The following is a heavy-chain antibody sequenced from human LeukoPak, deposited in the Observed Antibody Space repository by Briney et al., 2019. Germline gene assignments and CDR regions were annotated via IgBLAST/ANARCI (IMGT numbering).Heavy chain of an antibody. J-gene: IGHJ4*02. CDR1: GYTFTDYY. V-gene: IGHV1-2*02. CDR3: ARNRWMDY. D-gene: IGHD1-1*01. CDR2: INPNSGT. Sequence: APVKVSCKASGYTFTDYYMHWVRQALGQGLEWMGWINPNSGTNYAQKFQGRVTMTRDTSISTAYMELTRLTSDDTAVYYCARNRWMDYWGQGTLVTVSS.